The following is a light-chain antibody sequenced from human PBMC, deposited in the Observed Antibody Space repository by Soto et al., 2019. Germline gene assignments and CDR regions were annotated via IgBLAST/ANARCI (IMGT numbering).Light chain of an antibody. CDR3: QQYGSSPGT. CDR1: QSVRDSH. Sequence: EIVLTQSPGTLSLSPGDRATLSCRASQSVRDSHLAWYQQTPGQAPSLLIYETSSRATGIPDRFRGSGSGTEFALTSTRVEPEDVAMYFCQQYGSSPGTFGQGTKVEI. V-gene: IGKV3-20*01. J-gene: IGKJ1*01. CDR2: ETS.